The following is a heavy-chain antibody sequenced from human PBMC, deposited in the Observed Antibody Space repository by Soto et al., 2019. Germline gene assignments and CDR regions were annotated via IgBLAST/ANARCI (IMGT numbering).Heavy chain of an antibody. D-gene: IGHD1-7*01. J-gene: IGHJ6*02. V-gene: IGHV4-31*03. CDR2: IYYSGST. CDR1: GGSISSGGYY. CDR3: ARYYSNYYFYYGMDV. Sequence: SETLSLTCTVSGGSISSGGYYWSWIRQHPGKGLEWIGYIYYSGSTYYNPSLKSRVTISVDTSKNQFSLKLSSVTAADTAVYYCARYYSNYYFYYGMDVWGQGTTVTVSS.